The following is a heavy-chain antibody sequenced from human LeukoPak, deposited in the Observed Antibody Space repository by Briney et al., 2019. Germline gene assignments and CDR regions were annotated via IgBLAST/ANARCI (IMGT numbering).Heavy chain of an antibody. J-gene: IGHJ4*02. Sequence: ASVKVSCKASGYTFTSYYMHWVRQAPGQGLEWMGIINPSGGSTSYAQKFQGRITMTRDTSTSTVYMELSSLGSEDTAVYYCARGTATYYFDYWGQGTLVTVSS. V-gene: IGHV1-46*01. CDR1: GYTFTSYY. CDR2: INPSGGST. D-gene: IGHD2-21*02. CDR3: ARGTATYYFDY.